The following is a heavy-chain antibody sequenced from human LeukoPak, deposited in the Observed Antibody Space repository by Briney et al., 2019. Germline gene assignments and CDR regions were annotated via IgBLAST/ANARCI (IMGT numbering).Heavy chain of an antibody. V-gene: IGHV1-69*13. CDR3: ARDRGYDILTGYLSYWFDP. J-gene: IGHJ5*02. Sequence: SVKVSCKAFVGTLSSYAISCGRQTPRHGLEWMGGIIPIFGTANYAQKFQGRVTITVDEPTSTAYMELSSLRSEDTAVYYCARDRGYDILTGYLSYWFDPWGQGTLVTDSS. D-gene: IGHD3-9*01. CDR2: IIPIFGTA. CDR1: VGTLSSYA.